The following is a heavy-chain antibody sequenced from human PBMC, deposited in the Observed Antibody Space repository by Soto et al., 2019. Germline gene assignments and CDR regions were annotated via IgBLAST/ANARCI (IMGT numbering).Heavy chain of an antibody. CDR2: IYYSGST. CDR1: GGSISSSSYY. V-gene: IGHV4-39*01. J-gene: IGHJ4*02. Sequence: QLQLQESGPGLVKPSETLSLTCTVSGGSISSSSYYWGWIRQPPGKGLEWIGSIYYSGSTYYNPSLKSRVTISVDTSKNQFTLKLSSVTAADTAVYYCARRGGYYYDSSGYYYVFDYWGQGTLVTVSS. CDR3: ARRGGYYYDSSGYYYVFDY. D-gene: IGHD3-22*01.